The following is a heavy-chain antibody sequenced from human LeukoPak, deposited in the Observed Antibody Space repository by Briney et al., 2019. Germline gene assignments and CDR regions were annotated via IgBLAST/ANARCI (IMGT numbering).Heavy chain of an antibody. CDR3: AGEQLLKPNYGMDV. CDR1: GFTFSNYA. V-gene: IGHV3-21*01. CDR2: ISSSSSYI. J-gene: IGHJ6*02. D-gene: IGHD2-2*01. Sequence: GGSLRLSCAASGFTFSNYAMSWVRQAPGKGLEWVSSISSSSSYIYYTDSVKGRFTISRDNAKNSPYLQMNSLRAEDTAVYYCAGEQLLKPNYGMDVWGQGTTVTVSS.